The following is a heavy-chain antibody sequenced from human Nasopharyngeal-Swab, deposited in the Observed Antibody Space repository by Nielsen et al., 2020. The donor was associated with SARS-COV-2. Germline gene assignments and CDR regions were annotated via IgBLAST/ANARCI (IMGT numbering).Heavy chain of an antibody. CDR3: ASSLYNYDSSGYPTPSDAFDI. Sequence: ASVRVSCKASGYTFTSYGISWVRQAPGQGLEWMGWISAYNGNTNYAQKLQGRVTMTTDTSTSTAYMELGSLRSDDTAVYYCASSLYNYDSSGYPTPSDAFDIWGQGTMVTVSS. V-gene: IGHV1-18*01. CDR2: ISAYNGNT. D-gene: IGHD3-22*01. J-gene: IGHJ3*02. CDR1: GYTFTSYG.